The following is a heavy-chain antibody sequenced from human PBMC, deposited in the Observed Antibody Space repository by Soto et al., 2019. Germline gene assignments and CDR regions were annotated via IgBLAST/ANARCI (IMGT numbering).Heavy chain of an antibody. CDR3: ARHTEGAYDSSGYYNAGFDY. CDR1: GGSISSSSYY. Sequence: QLQLQESGPGLVKPSETLSLTCTVSGGSISSSSYYWGWIRQPPGKGLEWIGSIYYSGSTYYNPSLKSRVTISVDTSKNQFSLKLSSVTAADTAVYYCARHTEGAYDSSGYYNAGFDYWGQGTLVTVSS. V-gene: IGHV4-39*01. CDR2: IYYSGST. J-gene: IGHJ4*02. D-gene: IGHD3-22*01.